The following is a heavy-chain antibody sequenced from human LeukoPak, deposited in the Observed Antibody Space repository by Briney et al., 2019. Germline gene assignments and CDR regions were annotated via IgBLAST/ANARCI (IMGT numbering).Heavy chain of an antibody. Sequence: GGSLTLSFPASGLTFSSYVMNWVRQPPGKGLEWVADISSSGCSKYYADSVNGRFTIYRDNYKNTLYLQMNSLRAEDTAVYYCATANVRRSLDADDWGKGATVTVSS. V-gene: IGHV3-23*01. CDR2: ISSSGCSK. D-gene: IGHD2-8*01. J-gene: IGHJ6*04. CDR1: GLTFSSYV. CDR3: ATANVRRSLDADD.